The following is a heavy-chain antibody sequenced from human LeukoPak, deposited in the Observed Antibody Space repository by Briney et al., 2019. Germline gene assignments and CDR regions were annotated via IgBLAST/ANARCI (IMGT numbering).Heavy chain of an antibody. V-gene: IGHV4-4*07. J-gene: IGHJ4*02. CDR3: ARGPDEQWLVPFDY. D-gene: IGHD6-19*01. CDR1: GGSISSYC. Sequence: SETLSLTCTVSGGSISSYCWSWIRQPAGKGLEWIGRIYTSGSTNYNPSLKSRVTISVDTSKNQFSLKLSSVTAADTAVYYCARGPDEQWLVPFDYWGQGTLVTVSS. CDR2: IYTSGST.